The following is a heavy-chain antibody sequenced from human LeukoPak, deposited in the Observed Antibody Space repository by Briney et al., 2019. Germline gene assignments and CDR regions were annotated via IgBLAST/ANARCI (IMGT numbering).Heavy chain of an antibody. CDR2: IYTSGST. CDR3: ARAQYCSSTSCGAGGFQH. CDR1: GGSISSGSYY. D-gene: IGHD2-2*01. V-gene: IGHV4-61*02. J-gene: IGHJ1*01. Sequence: PSETLSLTCTVSGGSISSGSYYRSWIRQPAGKGLEWIGRIYTSGSTNYNPSLKSRVTISVDTSKNQFSLKLSSVTAADTAVYYCARAQYCSSTSCGAGGFQHWGQGTLVTVSS.